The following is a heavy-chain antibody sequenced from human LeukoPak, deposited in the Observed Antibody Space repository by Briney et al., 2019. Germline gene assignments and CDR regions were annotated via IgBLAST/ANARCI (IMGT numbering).Heavy chain of an antibody. CDR3: ARAGSGWSMVLDY. CDR2: IYYSGST. Sequence: SETLSLTCTVSGGSISSSSYCWGWIRQPPWKGLEWIGSIYYSGSTYYNPSLKSRVTISVDTSKNQFSLKLSSVTAADTAVYYCARAGSGWSMVLDYWGQGTLVTVSS. D-gene: IGHD6-19*01. CDR1: GGSISSSSYC. J-gene: IGHJ4*02. V-gene: IGHV4-39*07.